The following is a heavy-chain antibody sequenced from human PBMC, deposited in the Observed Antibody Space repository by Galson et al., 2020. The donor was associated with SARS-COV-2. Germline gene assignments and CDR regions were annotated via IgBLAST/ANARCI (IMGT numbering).Heavy chain of an antibody. V-gene: IGHV3-30*04. CDR2: ISYDGSNK. D-gene: IGHD7-27*01. CDR3: ARDLSDGDAGDFYYMDV. J-gene: IGHJ6*03. Sequence: GGSLRLSCAASGFTFSSYAMHWVRQAPGKGLEWVAVISYDGSNKYYADSVKGRFTISRDNSKNTLYLQMNSLRAEDTAVYYCARDLSDGDAGDFYYMDVWGKGTPVTISS. CDR1: GFTFSSYA.